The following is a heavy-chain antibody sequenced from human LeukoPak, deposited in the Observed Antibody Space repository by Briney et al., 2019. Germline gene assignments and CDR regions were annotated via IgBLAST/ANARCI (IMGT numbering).Heavy chain of an antibody. CDR1: GFTFSNYW. CDR3: AKDQYGGNPQYYFDY. CDR2: INGDGSRT. D-gene: IGHD4-23*01. Sequence: PGGSLRLSCAASGFTFSNYWIHWVRQAPGKGLVWVSAINGDGSRTSYADSVKGQFTISRDNAKNTVYLQMNSLRAEDTAVYYCAKDQYGGNPQYYFDYWGQGTLVTVSS. J-gene: IGHJ4*02. V-gene: IGHV3-74*01.